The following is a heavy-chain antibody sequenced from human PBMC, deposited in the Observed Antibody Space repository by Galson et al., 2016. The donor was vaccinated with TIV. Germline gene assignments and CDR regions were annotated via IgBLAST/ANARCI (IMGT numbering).Heavy chain of an antibody. CDR1: GVMFSSYA. V-gene: IGHV1-69*13. Sequence: SVKVSCKASGVMFSSYAIGWVRQAPGQGLEWVGGVIPMFGTTKYAQKFQGRVTITADQSTTTAYMELSSLRSEDTGVYYCASPCFHASGTYFMGYFDSWGQGTLVTVSS. D-gene: IGHD3-10*01. CDR2: VIPMFGTT. J-gene: IGHJ4*02. CDR3: ASPCFHASGTYFMGYFDS.